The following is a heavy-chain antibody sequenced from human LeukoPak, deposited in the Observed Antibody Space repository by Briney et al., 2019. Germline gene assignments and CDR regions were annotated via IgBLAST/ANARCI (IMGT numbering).Heavy chain of an antibody. CDR3: AVEAIIPATGAFQH. J-gene: IGHJ1*01. CDR1: GFTFSSYW. CDR2: INSDGSST. D-gene: IGHD3-22*01. V-gene: IGHV3-74*01. Sequence: GGSLRLSCAASGFTFSSYWMHWVRQAPGKGLVWVSRINSDGSSTSYADSVKGRFTISRDSAKNTLYLQMNSLRAEDTAVYYCAVEAIIPATGAFQHWGQGTLVTVSS.